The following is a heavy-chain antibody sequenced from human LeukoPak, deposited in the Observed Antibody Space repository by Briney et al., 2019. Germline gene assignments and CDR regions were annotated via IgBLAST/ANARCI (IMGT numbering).Heavy chain of an antibody. D-gene: IGHD1-26*01. CDR1: GFTVNSNY. CDR3: AKDRERDYYFDY. CDR2: IYSGDNT. Sequence: GGSLRLSCAASGFTVNSNYMSWVRQAPGKGLEWVSVIYSGDNTYYADSVKGRFTVSRDTSKNTVYLRMNSLRAEDTAVYYCAKDRERDYYFDYWGQGTLVTVSS. J-gene: IGHJ4*02. V-gene: IGHV3-53*01.